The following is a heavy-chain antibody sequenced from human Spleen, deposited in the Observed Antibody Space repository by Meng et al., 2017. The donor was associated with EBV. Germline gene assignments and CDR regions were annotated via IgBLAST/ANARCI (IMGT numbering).Heavy chain of an antibody. Sequence: QVQLVQSGAEVKKPGTSVKVSCKASGYTFIDYYIHWVRQAPGQGLEWMGIINPNGGGTNYAQKFQGRVTMTRDTSTSTVYMDLTSLRSDDTAVYYCARAHPGWFDPWGQGTLVTVSS. CDR3: ARAHPGWFDP. V-gene: IGHV1-46*01. CDR1: GYTFIDYY. CDR2: INPNGGGT. J-gene: IGHJ5*02.